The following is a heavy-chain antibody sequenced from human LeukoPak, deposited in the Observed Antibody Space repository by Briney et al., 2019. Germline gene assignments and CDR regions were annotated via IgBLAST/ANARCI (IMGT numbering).Heavy chain of an antibody. CDR2: ISFGGSNK. CDR1: GFTFNSYG. D-gene: IGHD5-24*01. CDR3: AANGVATIGVPGYFDL. J-gene: IGHJ2*01. V-gene: IGHV3-30*03. Sequence: PGGSLRLSCAASGFTFNSYGMHWVRQAPGKGLEWVAFISFGGSNKYYTDSVRGRFTIFRDSSKNTLYLLMDTLRAEDTAVYYCAANGVATIGVPGYFDLWGRGTLVTVSS.